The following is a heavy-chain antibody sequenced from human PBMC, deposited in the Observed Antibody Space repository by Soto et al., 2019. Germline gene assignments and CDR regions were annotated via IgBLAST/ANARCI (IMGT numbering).Heavy chain of an antibody. CDR2: ISGSGGTT. CDR1: GFTFTTHA. D-gene: IGHD3-10*01. Sequence: EVQLLESGGGLVQPGGSLRLSCAASGFTFTTHAMNWVRQAPGKGLEWVSSISGSGGTTDYADSVKGRFTISRDNSKTTLYLQMNSLRAEDTAVYYCAKGLGEFSYYGMDVWGQGNTVTVSS. CDR3: AKGLGEFSYYGMDV. J-gene: IGHJ6*02. V-gene: IGHV3-23*01.